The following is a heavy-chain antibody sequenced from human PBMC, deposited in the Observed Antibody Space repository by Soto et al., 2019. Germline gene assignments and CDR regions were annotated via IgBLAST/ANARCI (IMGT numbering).Heavy chain of an antibody. CDR3: XXVGTEEYDFWGRGMDV. CDR1: GFTLSRYA. J-gene: IGHJ6*02. D-gene: IGHD3-3*01. CDR2: ISYDGTNK. Sequence: QVQLVESGGGVVQPGRSLRLSCVASGFTLSRYAMHWVRQAPGKGLEWVAVISYDGTNKYYADSVKGRFTFSSDNSKXXXXXXXXXXXXXXXXXXXXXXVGTEEYDFWGRGMDVWGQGTTVTVSS. V-gene: IGHV3-30-3*01.